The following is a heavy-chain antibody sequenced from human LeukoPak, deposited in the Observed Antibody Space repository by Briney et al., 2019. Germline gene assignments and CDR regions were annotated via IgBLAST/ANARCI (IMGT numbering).Heavy chain of an antibody. CDR1: GGSFSGYY. CDR2: INHSGST. Sequence: PSETLSLTCAVYGGSFSGYYWSWIRQPPGKGLEWIGEINHSGSTNYNPSLKSRVTISVDTSKNQFSLKLSSVTAADTAVYYCARHLKLELPASSGYCYGMDVWGRGTTVTVSS. CDR3: ARHLKLELPASSGYCYGMDV. D-gene: IGHD1-7*01. J-gene: IGHJ6*02. V-gene: IGHV4-34*01.